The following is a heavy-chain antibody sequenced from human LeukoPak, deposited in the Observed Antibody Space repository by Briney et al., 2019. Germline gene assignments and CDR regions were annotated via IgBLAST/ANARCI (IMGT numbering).Heavy chain of an antibody. V-gene: IGHV1-46*01. CDR3: ARPPPGWGFDY. CDR2: INPSGGST. D-gene: IGHD7-27*01. CDR1: GYTFTSYY. J-gene: IGHJ4*02. Sequence: ASVKVSCKASGYTFTSYYMHWVRQAPGQGLEWMGIINPSGGSTSYAQKFQGRVTMTRDTSTSTAYMELSSLRSEDTAVYYCARPPPGWGFDYWGQGTLVTVSS.